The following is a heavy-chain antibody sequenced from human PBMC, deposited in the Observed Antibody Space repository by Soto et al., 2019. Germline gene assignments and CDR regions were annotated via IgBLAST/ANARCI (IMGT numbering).Heavy chain of an antibody. CDR3: AYCTNGVCQSNWFDP. Sequence: GGSLRLSCAASGFTFSSYAMSWVRQAPGKGLEWASTISGSGVSTYYADSVKGRFTISRDNSKNTLYLQMNSLRAEDTAVYYCAYCTNGVCQSNWFDPWGQGTLVTVSS. CDR2: ISGSGVST. V-gene: IGHV3-23*01. CDR1: GFTFSSYA. D-gene: IGHD2-8*01. J-gene: IGHJ5*02.